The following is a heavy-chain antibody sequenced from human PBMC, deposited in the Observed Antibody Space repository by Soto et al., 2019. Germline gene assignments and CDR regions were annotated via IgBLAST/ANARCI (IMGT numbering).Heavy chain of an antibody. J-gene: IGHJ5*02. V-gene: IGHV4-61*01. CDR1: GGSIDSGYYY. CDR3: ARDVIAPHKYCDP. Sequence: PSETLSLTGTGCGGSIDSGYYYWSWIRQPPGKGLEWIGYVYYSGTTNYNPFLKSRVTLSLEKSKNQFSLKMNSVAAADTAVYYGARDVIAPHKYCDPCGQGTRVTVSS. CDR2: VYYSGTT. D-gene: IGHD2-21*01.